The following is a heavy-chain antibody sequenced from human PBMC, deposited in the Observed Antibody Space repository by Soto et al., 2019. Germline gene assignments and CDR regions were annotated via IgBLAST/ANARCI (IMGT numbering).Heavy chain of an antibody. Sequence: QVQLVQSGAEVKKPGSSVKVSCKASGGTFSSYAISWVRQAPGQGLEWMGGIIPIFGTANSAQKFQGRVTITADESTSTAHRELSSLRSEDTAVYYCARDSAAGTTLWPPAYWGQGTLVTVSS. CDR3: ARDSAAGTTLWPPAY. V-gene: IGHV1-69*01. D-gene: IGHD6-13*01. CDR1: GGTFSSYA. CDR2: IIPIFGTA. J-gene: IGHJ4*02.